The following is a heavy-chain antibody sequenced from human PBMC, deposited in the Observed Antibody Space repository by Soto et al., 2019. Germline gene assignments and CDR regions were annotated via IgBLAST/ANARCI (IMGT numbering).Heavy chain of an antibody. J-gene: IGHJ4*02. CDR3: ARDPTNFYLYNGYYSPTGY. Sequence: PSETLSLTCAVSGGPISSNNWWSWVRQPPGKGLEWIGEIHHSGRTNYSPSLRSRVTLSLDKSENLFSLSLTSVTAADTAIYYCARDPTNFYLYNGYYSPTGYWGQGILVTVSS. CDR1: GGPISSNNW. V-gene: IGHV4-4*02. D-gene: IGHD3-22*01. CDR2: IHHSGRT.